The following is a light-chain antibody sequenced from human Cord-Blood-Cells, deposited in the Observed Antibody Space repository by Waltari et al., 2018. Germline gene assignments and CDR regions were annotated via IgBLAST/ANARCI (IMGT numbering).Light chain of an antibody. CDR1: SSDVGGHNY. V-gene: IGLV2-14*01. CDR2: DVS. CDR3: SSYTRSSTWV. Sequence: QSALTQPASVSGSPGQSITISCTGTSSDVGGHNYVSWYQQHPGKAPKLMIYDVSNRPSGVSNRFSGSKSGNTASLTISGLQAEKEADYYCSSYTRSSTWVFGGGTKLTVL. J-gene: IGLJ3*02.